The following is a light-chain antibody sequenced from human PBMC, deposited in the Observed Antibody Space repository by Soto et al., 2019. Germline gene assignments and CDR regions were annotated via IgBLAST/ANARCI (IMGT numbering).Light chain of an antibody. Sequence: QSVLTQPPSASGTPGQRVTISCSGSSSNIGSNTLNWYQQLPGTATKLLIYSDNQRPSGVPDRFSRSKYGTSASLAISGRQSEDEADDYCASWEDRLNGYVFGTGTKLNVL. J-gene: IGLJ1*01. V-gene: IGLV1-44*01. CDR3: ASWEDRLNGYV. CDR1: SSNIGSNT. CDR2: SDN.